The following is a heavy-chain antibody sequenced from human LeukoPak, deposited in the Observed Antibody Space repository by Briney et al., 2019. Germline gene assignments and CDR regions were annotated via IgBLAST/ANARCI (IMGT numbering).Heavy chain of an antibody. CDR1: GLTVSSKD. D-gene: IGHD3-3*02. J-gene: IGHJ4*02. V-gene: IGHV3-66*01. CDR2: LQSGGTT. Sequence: GGSLRLSCGASGLTVSSKDMSWVRQAPGKGLEWVSVLQSGGTTYYADSVKGRFTISRDNSKNTLYLQMNSLRAEDTAVYYCAKGLAYWGQGTLVTVSS. CDR3: AKGLAY.